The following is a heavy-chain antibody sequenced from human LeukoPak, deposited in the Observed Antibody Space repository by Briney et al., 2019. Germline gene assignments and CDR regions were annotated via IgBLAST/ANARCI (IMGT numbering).Heavy chain of an antibody. V-gene: IGHV4-31*03. CDR1: GGSISSGSYY. Sequence: SQTLSLTCSVSGGSISSGSYYWSWIRQHPGKGLEWIGYIYYSGSTYYNPSLRSRVTISVDTSKNQFSLKLNSVTAADTAVYYCARLYDSFRAFDIWGQGTIITVSS. D-gene: IGHD2-8*01. J-gene: IGHJ3*02. CDR2: IYYSGST. CDR3: ARLYDSFRAFDI.